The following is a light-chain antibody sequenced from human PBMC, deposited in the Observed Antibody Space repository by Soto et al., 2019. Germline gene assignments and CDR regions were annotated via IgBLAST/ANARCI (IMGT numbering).Light chain of an antibody. V-gene: IGKV1-5*01. CDR3: QQYNSYPST. CDR1: QSISTW. J-gene: IGKJ2*01. Sequence: DIQMTQSPATGSASVGDGVTITCRASQSISTWLAWYQQKPVKAPKLLIYDASTLESGVPSGFSGSGSGTEFTLTISSLQPDDFATYYCQQYNSYPSTFGQGTKLEIK. CDR2: DAS.